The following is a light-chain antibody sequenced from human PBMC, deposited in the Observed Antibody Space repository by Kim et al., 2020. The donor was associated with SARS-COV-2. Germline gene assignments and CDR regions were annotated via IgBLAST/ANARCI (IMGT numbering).Light chain of an antibody. J-gene: IGLJ2*01. CDR3: SSYAGSNNLV. CDR2: EVY. Sequence: GQSLTISCTGTSSDIGRYNYVSWYQQHPGKAPKFIIYEVYKRPSGVPDRFSGSKSGNTASLTISGLQAEDEADYYCSSYAGSNNLVFGGGTKLTVL. V-gene: IGLV2-8*01. CDR1: SSDIGRYNY.